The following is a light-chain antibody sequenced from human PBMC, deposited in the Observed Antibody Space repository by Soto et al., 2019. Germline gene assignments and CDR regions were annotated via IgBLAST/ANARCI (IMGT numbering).Light chain of an antibody. V-gene: IGLV2-14*01. J-gene: IGLJ1*01. Sequence: QSALTQPASLSRTPGQSITISCTGTSSDICAYDYVSWFQQHPGKAPKLVISGVDKRPSGVSNRCSGSKAGNTAYLTITGLQVEDEAEYFCFSYTTTCTHVFGTGTKVTVL. CDR2: GVD. CDR1: SSDICAYDY. CDR3: FSYTTTCTHV.